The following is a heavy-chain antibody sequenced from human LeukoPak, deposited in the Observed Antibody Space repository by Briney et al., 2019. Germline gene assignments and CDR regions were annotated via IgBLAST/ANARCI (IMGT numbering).Heavy chain of an antibody. CDR1: GGSFSGYY. CDR2: INHSGST. V-gene: IGHV4-34*01. CDR3: ARGRVWLRPHDAFDI. J-gene: IGHJ3*02. Sequence: PSETLSLTCAVYGGSFSGYYWSWIRQPPGKGLEWIGEINHSGSTNYNPSLKSRVTISVDTSKNQFSLKLSSVTAADTAVYYCARGRVWLRPHDAFDIWGQGTMVTVSS. D-gene: IGHD5-12*01.